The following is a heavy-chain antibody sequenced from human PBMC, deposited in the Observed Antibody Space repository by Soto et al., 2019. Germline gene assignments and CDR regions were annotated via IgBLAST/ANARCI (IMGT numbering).Heavy chain of an antibody. CDR2: IITIIRVT. CDR1: GDTFNSYL. Sequence: QVQLVQSGAEVKRPGSSVKVSCESSGDTFNSYLISWVRQAPGQGLEWMGGIITIIRVTHYAQRFQGRVTISALSSSGTAYMDLTNLGFDDTALYYCARESMGAKGADHWGQGTLVTVSS. V-gene: IGHV1-69*17. J-gene: IGHJ4*02. D-gene: IGHD2-8*01. CDR3: ARESMGAKGADH.